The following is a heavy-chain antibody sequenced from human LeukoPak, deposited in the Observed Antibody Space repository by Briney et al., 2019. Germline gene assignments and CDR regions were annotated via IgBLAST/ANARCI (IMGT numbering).Heavy chain of an antibody. CDR2: IYHSGST. D-gene: IGHD3-10*01. V-gene: IGHV4-38-2*02. J-gene: IGHJ4*02. Sequence: SETLSLTCTVSGYSISSGYYWGWIRQPPGKGLEWIGSIYHSGSTYYNPSLSSRVTISIDTSRNQFSLKLSSVTAADTAVYYCARGRYYYGSGMGFDYWGQGTLVTVSS. CDR1: GYSISSGYY. CDR3: ARGRYYYGSGMGFDY.